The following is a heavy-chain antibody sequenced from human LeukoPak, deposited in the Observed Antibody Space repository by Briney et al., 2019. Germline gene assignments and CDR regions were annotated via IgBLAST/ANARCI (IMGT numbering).Heavy chain of an antibody. V-gene: IGHV3-30*18. Sequence: PGGSLRLSCAASGFTFSSYGMHWVRQAPGKGLEWVAVISHDGSNKYYADSVKGRFAISRDNSKNTLYLQMNSLRAEDTAVYYCAKHFFDYWGQGTLVTVSS. CDR3: AKHFFDY. J-gene: IGHJ4*02. CDR2: ISHDGSNK. D-gene: IGHD3-3*02. CDR1: GFTFSSYG.